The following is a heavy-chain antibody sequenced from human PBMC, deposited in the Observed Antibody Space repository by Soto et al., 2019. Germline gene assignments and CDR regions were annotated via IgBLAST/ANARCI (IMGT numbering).Heavy chain of an antibody. D-gene: IGHD5-12*01. CDR3: ARDSGCCYDLGLSWFYP. CDR2: ISYDGSNK. J-gene: IGHJ5*02. Sequence: GGSLRLSCAASGFTFSSYAMHWVRQAPGKGLEWVAVISYDGSNKYYADSVKGRFTISRDNSKNTLYLQMNSLRAEDTAVYYCARDSGCCYDLGLSWFYPWGQGTLVTVSS. CDR1: GFTFSSYA. V-gene: IGHV3-30-3*01.